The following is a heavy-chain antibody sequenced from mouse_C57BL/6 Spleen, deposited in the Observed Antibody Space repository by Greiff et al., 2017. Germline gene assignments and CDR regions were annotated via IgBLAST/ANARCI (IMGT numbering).Heavy chain of an antibody. CDR1: GYTFTSYW. CDR3: ARDGYAY. D-gene: IGHD2-3*01. Sequence: QVQLKQPGAELVKPGASVKMSCKASGYTFTSYWITWVKQWPGQGLEWIGDIYPGSGSSNYNEKFKSKATLTVDTSSSTAYMQLSSLTSEDSAVYYCARDGYAYWGKGTLVTVSA. V-gene: IGHV1-55*01. J-gene: IGHJ3*01. CDR2: IYPGSGSS.